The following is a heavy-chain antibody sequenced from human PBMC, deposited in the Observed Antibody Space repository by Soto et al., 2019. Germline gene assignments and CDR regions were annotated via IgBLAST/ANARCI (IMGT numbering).Heavy chain of an antibody. CDR2: ISSNSDTI. J-gene: IGHJ4*02. D-gene: IGHD4-17*01. CDR3: AKDMKWGGMTTIHYFDS. Sequence: EVQLVESGGGLVQPGRSLRLSCVASGFTADDYALHWVRQAPGKGLEWVSGISSNSDTIHYADSVKGRFTISRDNAKNCLFLQMNSLRPEDTAVYYCAKDMKWGGMTTIHYFDSWGQGTLVTVSS. V-gene: IGHV3-9*02. CDR1: GFTADDYA.